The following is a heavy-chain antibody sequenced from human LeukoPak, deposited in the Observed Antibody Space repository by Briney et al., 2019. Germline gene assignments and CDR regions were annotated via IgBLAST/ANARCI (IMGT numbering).Heavy chain of an antibody. CDR3: ARVGYCSGGSCLKYFDY. V-gene: IGHV3-21*05. Sequence: GGSLRLSCAASGFIISIYTMNWVRQAPGKGLEWVSFISSSSSDIFYADSGTGRFTISSDNAKHSLYLQMNSLRAEDTAVYYCARVGYCSGGSCLKYFDYWGQGTLVTVSS. CDR1: GFIISIYT. CDR2: ISSSSSDI. D-gene: IGHD2-15*01. J-gene: IGHJ4*02.